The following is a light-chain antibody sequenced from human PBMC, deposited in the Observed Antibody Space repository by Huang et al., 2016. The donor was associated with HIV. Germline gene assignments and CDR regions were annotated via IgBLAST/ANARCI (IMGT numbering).Light chain of an antibody. CDR2: GSS. CDR1: QTVTRRS. CDR3: HQYGRSPPT. J-gene: IGKJ2*01. Sequence: EIVLTQSPGTLSLSPGERATLSCRAKQTVTRRSLAGYQQRPGQAPRLLISGSSSRATGIPDRFSGSGSETDFDLTISGLEPEDFVIYYCHQYGRSPPTFGRGTKLEIK. V-gene: IGKV3-20*01.